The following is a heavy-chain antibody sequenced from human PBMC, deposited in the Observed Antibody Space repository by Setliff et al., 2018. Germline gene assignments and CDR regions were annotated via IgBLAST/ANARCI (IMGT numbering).Heavy chain of an antibody. V-gene: IGHV4-39*07. D-gene: IGHD6-13*01. CDR1: GGSISSSTYY. Sequence: ETLSLTCTVSGGSISSSTYYWGWIRQPPGKGLEWIGTIYYSGSTYYNPSLKSRVTISVDTSKNQFSLKLSSVTAADTAVYYCARVSMYSSSWYYYYYGMDVWGQGTTVTVSS. J-gene: IGHJ6*02. CDR3: ARVSMYSSSWYYYYYGMDV. CDR2: IYYSGST.